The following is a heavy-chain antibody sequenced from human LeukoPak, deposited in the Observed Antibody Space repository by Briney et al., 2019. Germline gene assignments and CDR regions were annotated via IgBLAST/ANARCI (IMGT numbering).Heavy chain of an antibody. CDR1: GIAFSNHW. CDR2: INNDGSYA. V-gene: IGHV3-74*01. CDR3: ARDWPHNWFDP. J-gene: IGHJ5*02. Sequence: GGSLRLSCAASGIAFSNHWMHWVCQAPGKGLEWVSWINNDGSYAVYADSVRARFTISRDNAKNTLYLQMNSLRPEDTAVYYCARDWPHNWFDPWGQGTLVTVSS.